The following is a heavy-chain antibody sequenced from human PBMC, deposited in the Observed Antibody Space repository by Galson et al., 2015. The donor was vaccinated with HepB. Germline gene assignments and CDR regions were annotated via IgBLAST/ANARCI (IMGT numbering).Heavy chain of an antibody. J-gene: IGHJ6*02. CDR1: GFDLSTYT. Sequence: SLRLSCAASGFDLSTYTMNWVRQVPGKGLEWVSSISSSSSYIYYADSVKGRCTISRDNAKNSLNLQINSLRVEDTATYYCAREMVGVIAALWSYGMDVWGQGTTVTVSS. D-gene: IGHD2-21*01. V-gene: IGHV3-21*01. CDR3: AREMVGVIAALWSYGMDV. CDR2: ISSSSSYI.